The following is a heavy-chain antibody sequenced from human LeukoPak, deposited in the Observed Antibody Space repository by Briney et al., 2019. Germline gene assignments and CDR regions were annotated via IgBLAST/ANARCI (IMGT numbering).Heavy chain of an antibody. CDR1: GYTFTSYA. CDR2: INTNTGNP. Sequence: GASVKVSCKASGYTFTSYAMNWVRQAPGQGLEWMGWINTNTGNPTYAQGFTGRFVFSLDTSVSTAYLQISSLKAEDTAVYYCARLGGSGSYYYFDYYYYYMDVWGKGTTVTVSS. D-gene: IGHD3-10*01. J-gene: IGHJ6*03. V-gene: IGHV7-4-1*02. CDR3: ARLGGSGSYYYFDYYYYYMDV.